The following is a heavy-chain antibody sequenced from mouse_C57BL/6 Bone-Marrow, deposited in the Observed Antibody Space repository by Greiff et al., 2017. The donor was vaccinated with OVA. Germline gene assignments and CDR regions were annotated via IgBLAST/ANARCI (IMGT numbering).Heavy chain of an antibody. D-gene: IGHD2-2*01. CDR3: TRGMVTTYFDY. CDR1: GYSITSGYY. J-gene: IGHJ2*01. CDR2: ISYDGSN. V-gene: IGHV3-6*01. Sequence: EVKLQESGPGLVKPSQSLSLTCSVTGYSITSGYYWNWIRQFPGNKLEWMGYISYDGSNNYNPSLKNRIPLPLATSNNQFFLKLTSVTTSSTATLYCTRGMVTTYFDYWGQGTTLTVSS.